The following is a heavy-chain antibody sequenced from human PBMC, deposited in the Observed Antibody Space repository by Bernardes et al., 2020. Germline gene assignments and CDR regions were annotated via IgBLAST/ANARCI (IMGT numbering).Heavy chain of an antibody. CDR1: GFTFSSYA. CDR3: AKDLAEILWFGESQTSGFGY. CDR2: ISGSGGST. D-gene: IGHD3-10*01. J-gene: IGHJ4*02. Sequence: GGSRILSCAASGFTFSSYAMSWVRQAPGKGLEWVSAISGSGGSTYYADSVKGRFTISRDNSKNTLYLQMNSLTAEDTAVYYCAKDLAEILWFGESQTSGFGYWGQGTLVTVSS. V-gene: IGHV3-23*01.